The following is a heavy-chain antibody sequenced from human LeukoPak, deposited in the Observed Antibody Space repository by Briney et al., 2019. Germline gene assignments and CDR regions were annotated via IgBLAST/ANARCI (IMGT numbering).Heavy chain of an antibody. V-gene: IGHV1-18*01. Sequence: GASVKVSCKASGYTFTSYAMHWVRQAPGQGLEWMGWISAYNGNTNYAQKLQGRVTMTTDTSTSTAYMELRSLRSDDTAVYYCARDPSYSGSYEADYWGQGTLVIVSS. D-gene: IGHD1-26*01. CDR1: GYTFTSYA. CDR3: ARDPSYSGSYEADY. CDR2: ISAYNGNT. J-gene: IGHJ4*02.